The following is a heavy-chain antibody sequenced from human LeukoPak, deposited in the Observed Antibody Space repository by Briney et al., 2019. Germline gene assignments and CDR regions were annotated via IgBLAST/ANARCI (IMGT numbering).Heavy chain of an antibody. Sequence: GASVKVSCKASGYTSTSYYMHWVRQAPGQGLEWMGIINPSGGSTSYAQKFQGRVTMTRDTSTSTVYMELSSLRSEETAVYYCARFARLGELSLNYFDYWGQGTLVTVSS. J-gene: IGHJ4*02. CDR1: GYTSTSYY. V-gene: IGHV1-46*01. CDR3: ARFARLGELSLNYFDY. CDR2: INPSGGST. D-gene: IGHD3-16*02.